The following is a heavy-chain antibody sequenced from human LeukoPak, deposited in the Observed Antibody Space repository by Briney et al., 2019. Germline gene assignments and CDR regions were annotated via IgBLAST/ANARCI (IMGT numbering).Heavy chain of an antibody. J-gene: IGHJ5*02. CDR3: ARVLRAVALNWFDP. D-gene: IGHD6-19*01. CDR1: GGSISSYY. CDR2: IYYSGST. V-gene: IGHV4-59*08. Sequence: PSETLSLTCTVSGGSISSYYWSWIRQPPGKGLEWIGYIYYSGSTNYNPSLKSRATISVDTSKNQFSLKLSSVTAADTAVYYCARVLRAVALNWFDPWGQGTLVTVSS.